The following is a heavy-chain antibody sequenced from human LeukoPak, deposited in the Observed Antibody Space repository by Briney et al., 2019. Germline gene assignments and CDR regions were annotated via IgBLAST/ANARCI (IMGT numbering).Heavy chain of an antibody. CDR2: ISDGGATT. D-gene: IGHD2-2*01. CDR3: AKAMNVLVPSTSRWFDP. V-gene: IGHV3-23*01. CDR1: GFTFSNYA. J-gene: IGHJ5*02. Sequence: AGGSLRLSCAVSGFTFSNYAMTWVRQAPGKGLEWVSTISDGGATTYYADSVKGRFTISRDNSKNTLSLQMNSLRAEDTAVYYCAKAMNVLVPSTSRWFDPWGQGTLVTVSS.